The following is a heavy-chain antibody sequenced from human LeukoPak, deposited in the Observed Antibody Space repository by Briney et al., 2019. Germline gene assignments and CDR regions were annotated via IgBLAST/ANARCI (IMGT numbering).Heavy chain of an antibody. V-gene: IGHV1-3*03. D-gene: IGHD4-11*01. CDR1: GYTFTNYA. CDR3: ARDWSDYSDYGGAFDI. Sequence: GASVKVSCKASGYTFTNYAMHWVRQAPGQRLEWMGWINTGNGNTKYSQEFQGRVTITRDTSANTAYMELSSLRAEDTAVYYCARDWSDYSDYGGAFDIWGQGTMVTVSS. J-gene: IGHJ3*02. CDR2: INTGNGNT.